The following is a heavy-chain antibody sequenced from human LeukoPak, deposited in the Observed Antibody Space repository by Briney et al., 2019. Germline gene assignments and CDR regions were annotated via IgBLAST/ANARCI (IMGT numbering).Heavy chain of an antibody. Sequence: SETLSLTCTVSGGSISSGYYWGWIRQPPGKGLEWIGSIYHSGSTYYNPSLKSRVTISVDTSKNQFSLKLSSVTAADTAVYYCARGVTRDFDYWGQGTLVTVSS. CDR1: GGSISSGYY. J-gene: IGHJ4*02. CDR2: IYHSGST. D-gene: IGHD4-17*01. CDR3: ARGVTRDFDY. V-gene: IGHV4-38-2*02.